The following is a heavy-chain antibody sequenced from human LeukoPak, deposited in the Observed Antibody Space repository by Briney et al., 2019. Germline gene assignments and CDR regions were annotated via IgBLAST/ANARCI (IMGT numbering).Heavy chain of an antibody. D-gene: IGHD6-19*01. Sequence: PGGSLRLSCAASGFTFSSYSMNWVRQAPGKGLEWVSSISSSSSYIYYADSVKGRYTISRDNSKNTLYLQMNSLRAEDTAVYYCAKAVAGNAFDIWGQGTMVTVSS. CDR2: ISSSSSYI. V-gene: IGHV3-21*04. CDR1: GFTFSSYS. CDR3: AKAVAGNAFDI. J-gene: IGHJ3*02.